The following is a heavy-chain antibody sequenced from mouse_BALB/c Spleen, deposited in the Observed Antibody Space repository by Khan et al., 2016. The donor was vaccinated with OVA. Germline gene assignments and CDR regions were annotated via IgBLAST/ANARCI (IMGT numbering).Heavy chain of an antibody. CDR2: ISTYSGNT. CDR3: TKPAYDGYYDY. V-gene: IGHV1S137*01. CDR1: GYTFTDYA. D-gene: IGHD2-3*01. Sequence: QIQLVQSGPELVRPGVSVKISCKGAGYTFTDYAMHWVKQSHAKSLEWIGLISTYSGNTNYKQKFKGKATMTVDKSSNTAYMELARLTSEDSAISYCTKPAYDGYYDYWGQGTTLTVSS. J-gene: IGHJ2*01.